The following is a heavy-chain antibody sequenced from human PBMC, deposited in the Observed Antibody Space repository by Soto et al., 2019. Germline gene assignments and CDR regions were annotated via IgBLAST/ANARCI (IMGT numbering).Heavy chain of an antibody. CDR1: GFTFSSYG. D-gene: IGHD3-22*01. CDR2: ISYDGSNK. J-gene: IGHJ4*02. V-gene: IGHV3-30*18. CDR3: AKPAYYYDSSGSPPDY. Sequence: GGSLRLSCAASGFTFSSYGLHWVRQAPGQGLEWVAVISYDGSNKYYADSVKGRFTISRDNSKNTLYLQMNSLRAEDTAVYYCAKPAYYYDSSGSPPDYWGQGTLVTVSS.